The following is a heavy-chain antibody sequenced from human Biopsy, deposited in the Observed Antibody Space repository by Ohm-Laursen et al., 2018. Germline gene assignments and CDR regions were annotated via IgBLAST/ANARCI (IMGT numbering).Heavy chain of an antibody. Sequence: GTLSLTCTVSGGSISNNNYYWGWIRQPPGKGLEWIGSIFYRGSTHYKPSLKSRVNISADTSKNQFSLKLNSVTAADTAVYYCARDYDTSGYYYVSWGQGTLVTVSS. CDR3: ARDYDTSGYYYVS. CDR2: IFYRGST. V-gene: IGHV4-39*01. D-gene: IGHD3-22*01. CDR1: GGSISNNNYY. J-gene: IGHJ5*02.